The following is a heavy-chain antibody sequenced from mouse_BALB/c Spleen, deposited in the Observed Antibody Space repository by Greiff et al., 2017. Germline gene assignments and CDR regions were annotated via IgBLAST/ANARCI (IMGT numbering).Heavy chain of an antibody. J-gene: IGHJ3*01. Sequence: QVQLQQSGAELMKPGASVKISCKATGYTFSSYWIEWVKQRPGHGLEWIGEILPGSGSTNYNEKFKGKATFTADTSSNTAYMQLSSLTSEDSAVYYCARSGDGYRGAWFAYWGQGTLVTVSA. D-gene: IGHD2-3*01. V-gene: IGHV1-9*01. CDR1: GYTFSSYW. CDR2: ILPGSGST. CDR3: ARSGDGYRGAWFAY.